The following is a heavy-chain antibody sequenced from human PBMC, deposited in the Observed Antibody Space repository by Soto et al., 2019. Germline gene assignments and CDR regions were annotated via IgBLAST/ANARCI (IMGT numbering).Heavy chain of an antibody. CDR1: GYTFTSYG. CDR2: ISAYNDNT. D-gene: IGHD2-8*01. CDR3: ARDDLPNPRCGWFDP. Sequence: QVQLVQSGAEVKKPGASVKVSCKASGYTFTSYGISWVRQAPGQGLEWMGWISAYNDNTNYAQKLQGRVTMTTDTSTSTAYMELRSLRSDDTAVYYCARDDLPNPRCGWFDPWGQGTLVTVSS. J-gene: IGHJ5*02. V-gene: IGHV1-18*01.